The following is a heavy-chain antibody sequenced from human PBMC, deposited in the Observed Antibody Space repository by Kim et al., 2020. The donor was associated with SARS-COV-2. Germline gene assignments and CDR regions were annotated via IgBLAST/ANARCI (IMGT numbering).Heavy chain of an antibody. V-gene: IGHV3-73*01. D-gene: IGHD3-10*01. Sequence: GGSLRLSCAASGFTFSGSAMHWVRQASGKGLEWVGRIRSKANSYATAYAASVKGRFTISRDDSKNTAYLQMNSLKTEDTAVYYCTRGLSVVRGAKTSSDYYYGMDVWGQGTTVTVSS. CDR1: GFTFSGSA. J-gene: IGHJ6*02. CDR3: TRGLSVVRGAKTSSDYYYGMDV. CDR2: IRSKANSYAT.